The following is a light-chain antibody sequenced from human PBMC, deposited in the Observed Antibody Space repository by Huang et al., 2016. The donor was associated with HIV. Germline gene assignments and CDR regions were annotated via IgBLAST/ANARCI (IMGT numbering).Light chain of an antibody. CDR3: QQYYTVPWT. CDR1: QSLLYRSNNKNH. Sequence: DIVLTQSPHSLAVSLGERATINCKSSQSLLYRSNNKNHLGWYQQKPGQPPKLLMYWASTRESGVPDRFSARGSGTDFTLTISSLQAEDVAVYYCQQYYTVPWTFGQGTKVEI. J-gene: IGKJ1*01. V-gene: IGKV4-1*01. CDR2: WAS.